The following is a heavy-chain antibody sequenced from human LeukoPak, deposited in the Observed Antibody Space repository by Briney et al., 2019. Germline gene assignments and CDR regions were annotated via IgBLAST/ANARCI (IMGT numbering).Heavy chain of an antibody. CDR2: IKQDGSEK. Sequence: QPGGSLRLSCSASGFTFSSYWMSWVRQAQGKGLEWVANIKQDGSEKYYVDSVKGRFTISRDNAKNSLYLQMNSLRAEDTAVYHCATYSSLNRREFQFWGQGTLLTVSS. CDR3: ATYSSLNRREFQF. D-gene: IGHD3-22*01. V-gene: IGHV3-7*01. J-gene: IGHJ1*01. CDR1: GFTFSSYW.